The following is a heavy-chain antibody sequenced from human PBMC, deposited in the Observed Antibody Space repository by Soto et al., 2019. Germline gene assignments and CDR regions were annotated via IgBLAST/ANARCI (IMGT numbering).Heavy chain of an antibody. CDR1: GGSISSYY. D-gene: IGHD6-19*01. CDR2: IYYSGST. CDR3: ARHIAVAGVDY. J-gene: IGHJ4*02. V-gene: IGHV4-59*01. Sequence: QVQLQESGPGLVKPSETLSLTCTVSGGSISSYYWSWIRQPPGKGLEWIGYIYYSGSTNYNPSLKSRVTISVDTSKNQFSLKLSSVTAADTAVYYCARHIAVAGVDYWGQGTLVTVFS.